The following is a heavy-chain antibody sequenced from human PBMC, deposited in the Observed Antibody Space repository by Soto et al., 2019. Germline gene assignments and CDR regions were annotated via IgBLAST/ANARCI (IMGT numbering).Heavy chain of an antibody. CDR2: IYYSGNT. J-gene: IGHJ4*02. V-gene: IGHV4-59*01. CDR3: ARAPQNFLSGSYDY. Sequence: SETLSLTCTVSGGSISSYYWSWIRQPPGKGLEWIGYIYYSGNTNYNPSLKSRVTISVDTSKNQFSLKLSSVTAADTAVYYCARAPQNFLSGSYDYWGQGTLVTVSS. CDR1: GGSISSYY. D-gene: IGHD1-26*01.